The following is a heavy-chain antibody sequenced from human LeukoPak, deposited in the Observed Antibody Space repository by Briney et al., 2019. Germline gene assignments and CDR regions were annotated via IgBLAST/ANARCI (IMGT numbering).Heavy chain of an antibody. J-gene: IGHJ4*02. CDR2: IYHSGST. D-gene: IGHD2-2*01. V-gene: IGHV4-38-2*02. CDR3: ATTAAQGYFDY. CDR1: GYSISSGYY. Sequence: SETPSLTCTVSGYSISSGYYWGWIRQPPGKGLEWIGSIYHSGSTYYNPSLKSRVTISVDTSKNQFSLKLSSVTAADTAVYYCATTAAQGYFDYWGQGTLVTVSS.